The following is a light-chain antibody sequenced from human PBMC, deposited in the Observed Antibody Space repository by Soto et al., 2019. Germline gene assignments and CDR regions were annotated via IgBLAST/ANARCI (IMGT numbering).Light chain of an antibody. Sequence: TQPPPVSGTRGQRVTISCTGTSSNIGAGYDVHWYQQLPGTAPKLLVYGNSYRPSGVPDRFSGSKSVTSASLAITGLQSEDEADYYCQSYDSSLSGSYVFGSATKVTSL. J-gene: IGLJ1*01. CDR2: GNS. CDR1: SSNIGAGYD. V-gene: IGLV1-40*01. CDR3: QSYDSSLSGSYV.